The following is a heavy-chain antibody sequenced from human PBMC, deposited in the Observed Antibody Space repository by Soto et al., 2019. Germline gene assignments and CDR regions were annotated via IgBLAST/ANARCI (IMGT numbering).Heavy chain of an antibody. J-gene: IGHJ4*02. CDR1: GFTFSSYA. CDR3: VRQVYTVVTPMDY. V-gene: IGHV3-48*02. CDR2: ISGSSDSI. Sequence: PGGSLRLSCAASGFTFSSYAMNWVRQAPGKGLEWVSYISGSSDSIKYAASVKGRFTISRDNAKNSLYLQMNSLRDEDTAVYYCVRQVYTVVTPMDYWGQGTLVTVSS. D-gene: IGHD2-21*02.